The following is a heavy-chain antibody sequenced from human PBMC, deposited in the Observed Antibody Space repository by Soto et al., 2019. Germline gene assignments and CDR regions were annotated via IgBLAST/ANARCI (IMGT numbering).Heavy chain of an antibody. Sequence: QVQLQQWGAGLLKPSETLSLTCAVYGGSFSGYYWSWIRQPPGKGLEWIGEINHSGSTNYNPSLKRRLTISVDTSKKNFSLKLSSVTAADTAVYYCARGRGVLLWVGEYHTQAYWGQGTLVTVSS. CDR2: INHSGST. D-gene: IGHD3-10*01. J-gene: IGHJ4*02. CDR3: ARGRGVLLWVGEYHTQAY. V-gene: IGHV4-34*01. CDR1: GGSFSGYY.